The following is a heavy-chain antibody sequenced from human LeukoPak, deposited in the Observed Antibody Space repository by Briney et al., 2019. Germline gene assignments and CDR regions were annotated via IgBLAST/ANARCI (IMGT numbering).Heavy chain of an antibody. CDR2: SNHSGST. J-gene: IGHJ3*02. D-gene: IGHD6-13*01. CDR3: AGGRYYRYSSIAASWPYDAFEI. CDR1: GGSSSSYY. V-gene: IGHV4-34*01. Sequence: SETLALTCAVSGGSSSSYYWSWIRQPPGKGLEWIGESNHSGSTNYNPSLKSRVTISVDTSKNQFSLKLSSVIAADTAVYYCAGGRYYRYSSIAASWPYDAFEIWGQGKMGTGSP.